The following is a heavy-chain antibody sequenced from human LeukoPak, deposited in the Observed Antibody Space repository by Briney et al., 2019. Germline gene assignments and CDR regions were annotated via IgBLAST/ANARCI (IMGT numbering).Heavy chain of an antibody. CDR1: GFTFSDFT. V-gene: IGHV3-48*02. CDR3: VRDLHLAFDY. Sequence: GSLTLSCAASGFTFSDFTLNWVRQAPGRGLEWVSYINGGSSTISYADSMRDRFTMSRDNAKYSRYLQMNSLRDEDTAVYYCVRDLHLAFDYWGQGTLVTVSS. CDR2: INGGSSTI. J-gene: IGHJ4*02.